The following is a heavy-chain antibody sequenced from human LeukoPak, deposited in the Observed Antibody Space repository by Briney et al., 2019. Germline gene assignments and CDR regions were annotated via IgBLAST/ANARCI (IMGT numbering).Heavy chain of an antibody. CDR1: GVSISSSNSY. V-gene: IGHV4-39*01. D-gene: IGHD3-10*01. J-gene: IGHJ4*02. CDR3: AASLWFGINPEY. Sequence: SETLSLTCTVSGVSISSSNSYWGWIRQPPGKGLEWIGETHRSGNTNYNPSLKSRVTISVDSSNNHVYLTLNSVTAADTAVYYCAASLWFGINPEYWGQGTLVTVSS. CDR2: THRSGNT.